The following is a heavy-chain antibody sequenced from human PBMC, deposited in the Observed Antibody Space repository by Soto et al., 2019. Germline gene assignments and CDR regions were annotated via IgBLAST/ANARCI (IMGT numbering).Heavy chain of an antibody. CDR1: GGPFSAYQ. V-gene: IGHV4-34*01. Sequence: SETLSLTCAVYGGPFSAYQWHWVRQPPGKGLEWIGGITHSESSDYNPSLKSRVTVSVDTSKYQLSLNLSSVTAADTTVYSCARDEITIFRLVINHYCDYWGQGTPVTVS. CDR2: ITHSESS. D-gene: IGHD3-9*01. CDR3: ARDEITIFRLVINHYCDY. J-gene: IGHJ4*02.